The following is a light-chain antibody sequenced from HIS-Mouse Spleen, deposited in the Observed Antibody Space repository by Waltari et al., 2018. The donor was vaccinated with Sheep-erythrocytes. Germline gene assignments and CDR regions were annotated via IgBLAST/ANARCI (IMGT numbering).Light chain of an antibody. CDR3: CSYAGSYNHV. J-gene: IGLJ1*01. CDR1: SSDVGGYNY. Sequence: QSALTQPRSVSGSPGQSVTISCTGTSSDVGGYNYVSWYQQNPGKIPKLRIYDVSKRPSGVPDRFPGSKSGNTASLTISGLQAEDEADYYCCSYAGSYNHVFATGTKVTVL. V-gene: IGLV2-11*01. CDR2: DVS.